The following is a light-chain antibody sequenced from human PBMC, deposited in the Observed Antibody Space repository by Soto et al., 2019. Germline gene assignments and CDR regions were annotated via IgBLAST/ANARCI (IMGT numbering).Light chain of an antibody. Sequence: QSVLTQPPSVSGAPGQRVTISCTGSSSNIGADYDVHWYQQLPGTAPKLLIYGNSNRPSGVPDRFSGSKSGTSASLAITGLQAEDEADYYCQSYDSRLSAVVFGGGTKLTV. V-gene: IGLV1-40*01. J-gene: IGLJ3*02. CDR2: GNS. CDR1: SSNIGADYD. CDR3: QSYDSRLSAVV.